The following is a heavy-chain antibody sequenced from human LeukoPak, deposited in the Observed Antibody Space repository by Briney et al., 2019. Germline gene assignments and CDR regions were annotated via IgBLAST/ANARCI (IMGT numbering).Heavy chain of an antibody. CDR3: ARTYSIAVAGYFDY. CDR1: GFTFSSYA. D-gene: IGHD6-19*01. CDR2: ISYDGSNK. J-gene: IGHJ4*02. V-gene: IGHV3-30*04. Sequence: PGGSLRLSCAASGFTFSSYAMHWVRQAPGKGLEWVAVISYDGSNKYYADSVKGRFTISRDNSKNTLYLQMNSLRAEDTAVYYCARTYSIAVAGYFDYWGQGTLVTVPS.